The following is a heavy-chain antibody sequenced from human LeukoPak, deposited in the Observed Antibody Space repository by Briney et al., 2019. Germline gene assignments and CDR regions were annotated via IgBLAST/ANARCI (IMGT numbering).Heavy chain of an antibody. Sequence: SETLSLTCTVSGGSISSSSYYWGWIRQPPGKGLEWIGSIYYSGSTYYNPSLKSRVTISVDTSKNQFSLKLSSVTAADTAVYYCARPRLTHSNYYYFDYWGQGTLVTVSS. CDR1: GGSISSSSYY. D-gene: IGHD4-11*01. V-gene: IGHV4-39*07. J-gene: IGHJ4*02. CDR3: ARPRLTHSNYYYFDY. CDR2: IYYSGST.